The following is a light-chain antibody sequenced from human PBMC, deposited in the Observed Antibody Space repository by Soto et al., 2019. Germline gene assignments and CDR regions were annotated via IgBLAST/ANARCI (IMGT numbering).Light chain of an antibody. J-gene: IGLJ3*02. CDR2: EDN. Sequence: NFMLTQPHSVSESPGKTVTISCTRSSGSIASNYVQWYQQRPGSSPTTVIYEDNQRPSGVPDRFSCSSDSSSNSASLTISGLKTEDEADYYCQSYDSSSLWVFGGGTKLTVL. CDR3: QSYDSSSLWV. CDR1: SGSIASNY. V-gene: IGLV6-57*01.